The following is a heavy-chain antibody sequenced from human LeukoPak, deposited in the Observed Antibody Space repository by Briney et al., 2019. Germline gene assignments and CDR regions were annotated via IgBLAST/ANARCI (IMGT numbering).Heavy chain of an antibody. V-gene: IGHV3-23*01. CDR1: GFTFRRYG. J-gene: IGHJ4*02. CDR3: AREYHDSSGYLDY. D-gene: IGHD3-22*01. CDR2: VSDSGRNT. Sequence: PGGSLRLFCAASGFTFRRYGMTWVRQAPGKGLDWVSSVSDSGRNTYYADSVKGRFTISRDNSRNTLYLQMNSLRAEDTAVYYCAREYHDSSGYLDYWGQGTLVTVSS.